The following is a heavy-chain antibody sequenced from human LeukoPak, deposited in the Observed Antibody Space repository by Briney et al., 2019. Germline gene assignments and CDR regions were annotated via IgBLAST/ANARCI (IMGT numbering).Heavy chain of an antibody. CDR1: GGTFSSYA. CDR2: IIPILGIA. D-gene: IGHD3-10*01. V-gene: IGHV1-69*04. J-gene: IGHJ6*02. Sequence: GASVKVSCKASGGTFSSYAISWVRQAPGQGLEWMGRIIPILGIANYAQKFQGRVTITADKSTSTAYMELSSLRSEDTAVYYCARRAQTGDYYYGMDVWGQGTMVTVSS. CDR3: ARRAQTGDYYYGMDV.